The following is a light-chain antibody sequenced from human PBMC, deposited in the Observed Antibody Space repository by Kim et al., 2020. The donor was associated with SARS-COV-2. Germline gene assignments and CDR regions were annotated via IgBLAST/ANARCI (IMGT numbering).Light chain of an antibody. CDR1: QSISSW. V-gene: IGKV1-5*03. Sequence: SASVGDRVTITCRASQSISSWLAWYQQKPGKAPNLLIYKASTLESGVPSRFSGSGSGTEFTLTISSLQPDDFATYYCQQYQSYAVTFGGGTKVDIK. CDR2: KAS. J-gene: IGKJ4*01. CDR3: QQYQSYAVT.